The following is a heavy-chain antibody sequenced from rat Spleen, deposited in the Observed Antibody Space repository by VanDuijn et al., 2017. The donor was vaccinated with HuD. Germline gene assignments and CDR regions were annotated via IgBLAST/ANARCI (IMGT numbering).Heavy chain of an antibody. V-gene: IGHV5-25*01. J-gene: IGHJ2*01. CDR3: AKLSGKYYGYNYLDW. D-gene: IGHD1-9*01. CDR2: ISTGGGNT. CDR1: GFTFSNYY. Sequence: EVQLVESGGGLVQPGRSMKLSCAASGFTFSNYYMAWVRQAPTKGLEWVASISTGGGNTYYRDSVKGRFTLSRDNAKSTLYLQMDSLRSEDTATYHGAKLSGKYYGYNYLDWWGQGVMVTVSS.